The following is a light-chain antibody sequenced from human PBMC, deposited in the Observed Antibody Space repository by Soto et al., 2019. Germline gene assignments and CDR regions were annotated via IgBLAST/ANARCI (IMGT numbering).Light chain of an antibody. CDR3: RQYGSSPSYT. J-gene: IGKJ2*01. CDR1: QRVSSSGY. V-gene: IGKV3-20*01. CDR2: GAS. Sequence: EIVLTQSPGTLFLSPGERATLSCRASQRVSSSGYLAWYQQKPGQAPRLLIYGASSRATGIPDGFSGSGSATDFTLTISRLEPEDFAVYYCRQYGSSPSYTFGQGTKLEIK.